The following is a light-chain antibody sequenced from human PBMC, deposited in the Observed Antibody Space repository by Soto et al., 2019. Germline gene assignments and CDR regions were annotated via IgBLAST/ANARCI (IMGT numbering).Light chain of an antibody. CDR2: GAS. CDR1: QSVSSSY. V-gene: IGKV3-20*01. CDR3: QQYNNWPRAT. Sequence: EIVLTQPPGTLSLSPGERATLSCRASQSVSSSYLAWYQQKPGQAPRLLIYGASSRATGIPDRFSGSGSGTDFTLTISRLEPEDFAVYYCQQYNNWPRATFGGGTKVDIK. J-gene: IGKJ4*01.